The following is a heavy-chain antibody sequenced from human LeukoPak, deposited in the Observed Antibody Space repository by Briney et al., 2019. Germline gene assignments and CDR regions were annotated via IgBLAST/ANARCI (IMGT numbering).Heavy chain of an antibody. V-gene: IGHV3-30*03. CDR1: GFTFSSYG. CDR3: ARAGPHGFWSGSDNYYMDV. D-gene: IGHD3-3*01. J-gene: IGHJ6*03. Sequence: GGSLRLSCAASGFTFSSYGMHWVRQAPGKGLEWVAVISYDGSNKYYADSVKGRFTISRDNSKNTLYLQMNSLRAEDTAVYYCARAGPHGFWSGSDNYYMDVWGKGTTVTVSS. CDR2: ISYDGSNK.